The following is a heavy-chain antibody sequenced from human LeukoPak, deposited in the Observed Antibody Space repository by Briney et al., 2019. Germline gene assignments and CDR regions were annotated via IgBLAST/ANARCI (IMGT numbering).Heavy chain of an antibody. CDR2: ISGSGGST. CDR1: GFTFSSYA. D-gene: IGHD3-3*01. J-gene: IGHJ5*02. V-gene: IGHV3-23*01. Sequence: SGGSLRLSCAASGFTFSSYAMSWVRQAPGKGLEWVSAISGSGGSTYYADSVKGRFTISRDNSKNTLYLQMNSLRAEDTAVYYCAKDPISDFTNWFDPWGQGTLVTVSS. CDR3: AKDPISDFTNWFDP.